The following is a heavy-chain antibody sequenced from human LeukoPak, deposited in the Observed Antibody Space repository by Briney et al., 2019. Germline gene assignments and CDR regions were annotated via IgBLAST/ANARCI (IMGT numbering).Heavy chain of an antibody. Sequence: GGSLRLSCAASGFTFSSYGMHWVRQAPGKGQEWVAVISYDGSNKYYADSVKGRFTISRDNSKNTLYLQMNSLRAEDTAVYYCAKDESDWDVWGSYRYLPDYWGQGTLVTVSS. V-gene: IGHV3-30*18. CDR3: AKDESDWDVWGSYRYLPDY. CDR1: GFTFSSYG. CDR2: ISYDGSNK. J-gene: IGHJ4*02. D-gene: IGHD3-16*02.